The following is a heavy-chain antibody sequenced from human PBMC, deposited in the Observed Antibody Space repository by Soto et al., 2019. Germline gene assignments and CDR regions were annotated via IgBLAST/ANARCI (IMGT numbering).Heavy chain of an antibody. CDR3: ARGGNDFWSGLYYYYYYGMDV. J-gene: IGHJ6*02. V-gene: IGHV4-59*01. D-gene: IGHD3-3*01. CDR2: IYYSGST. Sequence: SETLSLTCTVSGGSISSNYWSWIRQPPGEGLEWSGYIYYSGSTNYNPSLKSRVTISVDTSKNQFSLKLSSVTAADTAVYYCARGGNDFWSGLYYYYYYGMDVWGQGTTVTVSS. CDR1: GGSISSNY.